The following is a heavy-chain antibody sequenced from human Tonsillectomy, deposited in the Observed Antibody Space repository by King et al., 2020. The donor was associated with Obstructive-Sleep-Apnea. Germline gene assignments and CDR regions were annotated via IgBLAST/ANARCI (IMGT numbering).Heavy chain of an antibody. CDR1: GFTFDDYA. CDR3: AKDKDSSGWYADY. D-gene: IGHD6-19*01. CDR2: ISWNSGSI. Sequence: EVQLVESGGGLVQPGRSLRLSCVASGFTFDDYAMHWVWQAPGKGLEWVSGISWNSGSIGYVYSVKGRFTISRDNVKKSLYLQMNSLRVEDTALYYCAKDKDSSGWYADYWGQGTLVTVSS. V-gene: IGHV3-9*01. J-gene: IGHJ4*02.